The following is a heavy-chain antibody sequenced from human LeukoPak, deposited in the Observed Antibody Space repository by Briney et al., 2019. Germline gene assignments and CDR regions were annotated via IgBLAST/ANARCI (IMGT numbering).Heavy chain of an antibody. Sequence: GESLKISCKASGYSCTSYWVGWVRQMPGKGLEGMGIIYPGDSDTSYSPSFQGQVPISADKSISTAYLQWSSLKASDTAMYYCERVKVHELLWFGELFYYFDYWGQGTLVTVSS. CDR1: GYSCTSYW. CDR2: IYPGDSDT. D-gene: IGHD3-10*01. V-gene: IGHV5-51*03. J-gene: IGHJ4*02. CDR3: ERVKVHELLWFGELFYYFDY.